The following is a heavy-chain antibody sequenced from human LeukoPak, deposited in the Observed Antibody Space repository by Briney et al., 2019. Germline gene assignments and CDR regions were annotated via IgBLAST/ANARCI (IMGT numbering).Heavy chain of an antibody. V-gene: IGHV3-23*01. CDR3: AKGNDFWSGYHYYYYMDV. Sequence: GGSLRLSCAASGFTFSSYAMSWVRQAPGQGLEWVSAISGSGGSTYYADCVKGRFTISRDNSKNTLYLQMNSLRAEDTAVYYRAKGNDFWSGYHYYYYMDVWGKGTTVTVSS. J-gene: IGHJ6*03. CDR1: GFTFSSYA. D-gene: IGHD3-3*01. CDR2: ISGSGGST.